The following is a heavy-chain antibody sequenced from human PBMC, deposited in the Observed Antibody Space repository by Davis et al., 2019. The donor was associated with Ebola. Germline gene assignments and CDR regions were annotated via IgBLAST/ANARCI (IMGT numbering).Heavy chain of an antibody. Sequence: ASVTVSCKVSGYTLTELSIHWVRQAPGKGLEWMGGSDPEDGEEIYSQKFQGRVTMTEDTSTDTAYMELRSLGYDDTAVYYCASGRSGVAADCDYWGQGTLVTVSS. D-gene: IGHD3-3*01. CDR1: GYTLTELS. CDR3: ASGRSGVAADCDY. J-gene: IGHJ4*02. CDR2: SDPEDGEE. V-gene: IGHV1-24*01.